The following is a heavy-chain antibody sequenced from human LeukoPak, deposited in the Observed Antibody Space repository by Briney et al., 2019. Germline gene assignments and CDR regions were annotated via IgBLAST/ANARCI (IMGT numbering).Heavy chain of an antibody. Sequence: KPSETLSLTCTVSGGSISSTTYYWGWIRQPPGKGLEWIGTIYYSGSTYYNPSLKSRVTISVDTSKNQFSLKLSSVTAADTAVYYCARVEITTQFWFDPWGQGTLVTVSS. D-gene: IGHD1-1*01. CDR3: ARVEITTQFWFDP. J-gene: IGHJ5*02. CDR2: IYYSGST. CDR1: GGSISSTTYY. V-gene: IGHV4-39*07.